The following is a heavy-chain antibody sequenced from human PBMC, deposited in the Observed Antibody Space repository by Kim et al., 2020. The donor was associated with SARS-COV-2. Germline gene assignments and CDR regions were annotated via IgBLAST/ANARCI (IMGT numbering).Heavy chain of an antibody. Sequence: SETLSLTCTFSGDSISSSFNYWGWIRQPPGKGLEWIGSVYHSGTTYDSPSLKSRVTVSVDTSKNEFSLKVTSVTAADTAVYFCARLPHDSSGYVDCWGQGILVTVSS. V-gene: IGHV4-39*01. J-gene: IGHJ4*02. CDR1: GDSISSSFNY. CDR3: ARLPHDSSGYVDC. CDR2: VYHSGTT. D-gene: IGHD3-22*01.